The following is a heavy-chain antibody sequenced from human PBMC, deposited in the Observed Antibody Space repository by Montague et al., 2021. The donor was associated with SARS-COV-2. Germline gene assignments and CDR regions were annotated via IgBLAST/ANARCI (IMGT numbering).Heavy chain of an antibody. Sequence: SLRLSCAASGFTFSSYGMHWVRQAPGKGLEWVAVIWYDGSNRYYADSVKGGFTISRDNSKNTLYLQMNSLRAEDTAVYYCARQLGYYYGMDVWGQGTTVTVSS. V-gene: IGHV3-33*01. CDR3: ARQLGYYYGMDV. J-gene: IGHJ6*02. CDR1: GFTFSSYG. D-gene: IGHD3-10*01. CDR2: IWYDGSNR.